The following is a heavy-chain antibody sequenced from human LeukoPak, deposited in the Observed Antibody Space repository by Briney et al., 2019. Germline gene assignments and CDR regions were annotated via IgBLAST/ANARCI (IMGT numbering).Heavy chain of an antibody. Sequence: ASVKVSCKASGYTFTGYYMHWVRQAPGQWLEWMGWINPNSGGTNYAQKFQGRVTMTRDTSISTAYMELSRLRSDDTAVYYCARDFWSGYGFDPWGQGTLVTVSS. CDR3: ARDFWSGYGFDP. D-gene: IGHD3-3*01. J-gene: IGHJ5*02. V-gene: IGHV1-2*02. CDR2: INPNSGGT. CDR1: GYTFTGYY.